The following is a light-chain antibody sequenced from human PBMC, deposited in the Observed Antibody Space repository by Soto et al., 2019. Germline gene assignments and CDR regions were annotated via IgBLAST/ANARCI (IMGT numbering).Light chain of an antibody. V-gene: IGKV3-15*01. CDR2: YGS. CDR1: QTVSSN. J-gene: IGKJ1*01. CDR3: QQYGSSRWT. Sequence: EIVMTQSPATLSLSPGERATLSCRASQTVSSNLAWYQQKPGQAPRLLIYYGSTRATGIPARFSGSGSGTEFTLTISSLQSEDFAVYYCQQYGSSRWTFGQGTKVDIK.